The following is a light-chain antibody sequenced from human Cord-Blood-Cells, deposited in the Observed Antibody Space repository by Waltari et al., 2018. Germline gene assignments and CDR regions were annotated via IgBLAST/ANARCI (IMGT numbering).Light chain of an antibody. Sequence: EIVLTQSPGTLSLSPGERATLSYRASQSVSSSYLAWYQQKPGQAPRLLIYGASSRATGIPDRFSGSGSGTDFTLTISRLEPEDFAVYYCQQYGSSPPITFAQGTRLEIK. CDR1: QSVSSSY. J-gene: IGKJ5*01. V-gene: IGKV3-20*01. CDR2: GAS. CDR3: QQYGSSPPIT.